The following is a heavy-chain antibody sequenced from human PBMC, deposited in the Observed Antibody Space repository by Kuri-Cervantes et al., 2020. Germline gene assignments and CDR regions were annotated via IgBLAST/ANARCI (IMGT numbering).Heavy chain of an antibody. CDR2: IYYSGST. V-gene: IGHV4-31*03. J-gene: IGHJ4*02. Sequence: LRLSCTVSGGSISSGGYYWSWIRQHPGKGLEWIGYIYYSGSTYYNPSLKSRVTISVDTSKNQFSLKLSSVTAADTAVYYCASQDYYGSGFDYWGQGTLVTVSS. CDR3: ASQDYYGSGFDY. D-gene: IGHD3-10*01. CDR1: GGSISSGGYY.